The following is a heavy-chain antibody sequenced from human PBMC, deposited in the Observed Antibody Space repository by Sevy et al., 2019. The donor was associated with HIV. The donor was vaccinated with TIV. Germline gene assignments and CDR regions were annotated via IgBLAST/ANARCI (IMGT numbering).Heavy chain of an antibody. D-gene: IGHD4-17*01. CDR1: GGTFSSYA. CDR3: ARVYGDYVGVFGY. V-gene: IGHV1-69*06. CDR2: IIPIFGTA. Sequence: ASVKVSCKASGGTFSSYAISWVRQAPGHGLEWMGGIIPIFGTANYAQKFQGRVTITADKSTSTAYMELSSLRSEDTAVYYCARVYGDYVGVFGYWGQGTLVTVSS. J-gene: IGHJ4*02.